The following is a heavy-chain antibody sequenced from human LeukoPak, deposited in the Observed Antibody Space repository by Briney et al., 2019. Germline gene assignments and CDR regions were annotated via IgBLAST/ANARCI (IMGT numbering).Heavy chain of an antibody. CDR1: GGSISSYY. J-gene: IGHJ4*02. CDR2: IYYSGST. V-gene: IGHV4-59*01. Sequence: KPSETLSLTCTVSGGSISSYYWSWIRQPPGKGLEWIGYIYYSGSTNYNPSLKSRVTISVDTSKNQFSLKLSSVTAADTAVYYCARGSRGSGWYGDGYFDYWGQGTLVTVSS. D-gene: IGHD6-19*01. CDR3: ARGSRGSGWYGDGYFDY.